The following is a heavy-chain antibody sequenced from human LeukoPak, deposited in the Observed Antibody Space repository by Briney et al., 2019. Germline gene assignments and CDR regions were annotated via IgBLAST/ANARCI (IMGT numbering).Heavy chain of an antibody. V-gene: IGHV3-23*01. Sequence: PGGSLRLSCAASGFTFSSYAMSWVRQAPGKGLEWVSAISGSGDSTNYADSVKGRFTISRDNSKNTLYLQMDSLRAEDTAVYYCAKVSWILLWTHYFDSWGQGILVTVSS. J-gene: IGHJ4*02. D-gene: IGHD5-18*01. CDR3: AKVSWILLWTHYFDS. CDR2: ISGSGDST. CDR1: GFTFSSYA.